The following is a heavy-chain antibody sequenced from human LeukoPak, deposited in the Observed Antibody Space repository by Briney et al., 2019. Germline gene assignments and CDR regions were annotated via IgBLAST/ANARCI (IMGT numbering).Heavy chain of an antibody. CDR3: ARLGYSYDLDY. Sequence: SETLSLTCTVSGASISSYYWSWIRQPPGKGLEWVGYIYYSGSTNYNTSLKSRVTISVDTSKNQFSLKLSSVTAADTAVYYCARLGYSYDLDYWGQGTLVTVSS. CDR1: GASISSYY. CDR2: IYYSGST. D-gene: IGHD5-18*01. V-gene: IGHV4-59*08. J-gene: IGHJ4*02.